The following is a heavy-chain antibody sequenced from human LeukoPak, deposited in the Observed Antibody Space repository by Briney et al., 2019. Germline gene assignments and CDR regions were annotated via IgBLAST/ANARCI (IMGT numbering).Heavy chain of an antibody. V-gene: IGHV1-69*13. CDR2: IIPIFGTA. Sequence: GASVKVSCKASGGTFSSYATSWVRQAPGQGFEWMGGIIPIFGTANYAQKFQGRVTITADESTSTAYMELSRLRSEDTAVYYCARGYCGGGSCYNSRGWFDPWGQGTLVTVSS. CDR1: GGTFSSYA. CDR3: ARGYCGGGSCYNSRGWFDP. J-gene: IGHJ5*02. D-gene: IGHD2-15*01.